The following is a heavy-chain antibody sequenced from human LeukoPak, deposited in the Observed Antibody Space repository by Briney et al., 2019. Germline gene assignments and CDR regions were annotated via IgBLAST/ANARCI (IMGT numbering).Heavy chain of an antibody. V-gene: IGHV3-48*02. Sequence: GGSLRLSCAASGFSFSSSSMNWVRQAPGKGLEWISYISSSSSAIYYADSVKGRFTISRDNAKNSLYPQMNSLRDEDTAVYYCAKTWSGSYLDYWGLGTLVTVSA. J-gene: IGHJ4*02. CDR2: ISSSSSAI. CDR3: AKTWSGSYLDY. CDR1: GFSFSSSS. D-gene: IGHD3-3*01.